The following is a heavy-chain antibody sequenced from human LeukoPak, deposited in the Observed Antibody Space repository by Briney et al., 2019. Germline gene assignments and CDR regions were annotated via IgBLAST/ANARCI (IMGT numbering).Heavy chain of an antibody. CDR3: ARAGDVLRYFDWLLS. D-gene: IGHD3-9*01. V-gene: IGHV3-30*04. J-gene: IGHJ5*02. CDR1: GFTFSSYA. Sequence: GTSLRLSYAASGFTFSSYAMYSFRQALGKRLCWVAVISYDGSTKYYATSVKGRFTISRDNSKNTLYLQMNSLRAEDTAVYYCARAGDVLRYFDWLLSWGQGTLVTVSS. CDR2: ISYDGSTK.